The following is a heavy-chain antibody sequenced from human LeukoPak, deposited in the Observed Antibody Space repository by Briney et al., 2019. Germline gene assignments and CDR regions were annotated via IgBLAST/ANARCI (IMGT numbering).Heavy chain of an antibody. CDR2: IYTSGST. D-gene: IGHD3-10*01. Sequence: SETLSLTCTVSGGSISSYYCSWIRQPAGKGLEWIGRIYTSGSTNYNPSLKSRVTMSVDTSKNQFSLKLSSVTAADTAVYYCARVQRSYYNVIYYYGMDVWGQGNTVTVSS. CDR1: GGSISSYY. V-gene: IGHV4-4*07. J-gene: IGHJ6*02. CDR3: ARVQRSYYNVIYYYGMDV.